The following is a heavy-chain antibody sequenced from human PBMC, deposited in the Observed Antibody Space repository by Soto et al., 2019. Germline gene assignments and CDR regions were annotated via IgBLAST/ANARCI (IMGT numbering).Heavy chain of an antibody. CDR2: IGGSGSTT. Sequence: GGSLRLSCAASGFTFSGHAMSWVRQAPGKGLEWVSYIGGSGSTTYYADSVKGRFTISRDNSKNTVDLQMNSLRAEDTAVYYCAKDRPSRNSGYDFEADYWGQGT. D-gene: IGHD5-12*01. CDR1: GFTFSGHA. V-gene: IGHV3-23*01. J-gene: IGHJ4*02. CDR3: AKDRPSRNSGYDFEADY.